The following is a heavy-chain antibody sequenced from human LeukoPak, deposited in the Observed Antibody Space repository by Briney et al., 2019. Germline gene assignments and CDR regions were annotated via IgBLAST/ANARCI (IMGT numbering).Heavy chain of an antibody. D-gene: IGHD2-21*02. CDR1: GFTFSSYA. J-gene: IGHJ3*02. CDR3: ASIYCGGDCYSVDAFDI. CDR2: XXYDGSNK. V-gene: IGHV3-30-3*01. Sequence: PGGSLRPSCAASGFTFSSYAMHWVRQAPGKGXXXXXXXXYDGSNKYYADSVKGRFTISRDNSKNTLYLQMNSLRAEDTAVYYCASIYCGGDCYSVDAFDIWGQGTMVTVSS.